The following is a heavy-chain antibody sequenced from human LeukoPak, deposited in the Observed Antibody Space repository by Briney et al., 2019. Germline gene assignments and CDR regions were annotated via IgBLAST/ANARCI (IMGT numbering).Heavy chain of an antibody. CDR3: ARVSGSGVSAGY. CDR1: GDSISTYY. CDR2: IYYSGGT. J-gene: IGHJ4*02. V-gene: IGHV4-59*12. Sequence: SETLSLTCTVSGDSISTYYWSWIRQPPGKGLEWIGYIYYSGGTNYNPSLKSRVTISVDTSKNQFSLKLSSVTAADTAVYYCARVSGSGVSAGYWGQGTLVTVSS. D-gene: IGHD3-10*01.